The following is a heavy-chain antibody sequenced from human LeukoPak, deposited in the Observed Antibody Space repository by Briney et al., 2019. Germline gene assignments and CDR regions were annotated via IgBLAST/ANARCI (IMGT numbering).Heavy chain of an antibody. CDR2: IYHSGST. CDR1: GASISNSTYY. CDR3: ARPSRYYGSGSYAYYYYYMDV. V-gene: IGHV4-39*07. Sequence: SETQSLTCNVSGASISNSTYYWGWIRQPPGKGLEWIGSIYHSGSTYYNPSLKSRVTISVDTSKNQFSLKLSSVTAADTAVYYCARPSRYYGSGSYAYYYYYMDVWGKGTTVTVSS. J-gene: IGHJ6*03. D-gene: IGHD3-10*01.